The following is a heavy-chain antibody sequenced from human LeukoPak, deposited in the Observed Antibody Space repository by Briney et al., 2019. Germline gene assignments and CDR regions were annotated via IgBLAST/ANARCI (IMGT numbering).Heavy chain of an antibody. Sequence: SETLSLTCTVSGGSISTYYWSWIRQPPGKGLECIGSIYFSGSVYYNPSLRSRVTISLDTSTKQLSLKLDSVTAADTAIYYCAKHNGGGIVSYVAPGPPDYFDHWGQGALVTVSS. J-gene: IGHJ4*02. CDR1: GGSISTYY. CDR2: IYFSGSV. CDR3: AKHNGGGIVSYVAPGPPDYFDH. D-gene: IGHD1-26*01. V-gene: IGHV4-59*05.